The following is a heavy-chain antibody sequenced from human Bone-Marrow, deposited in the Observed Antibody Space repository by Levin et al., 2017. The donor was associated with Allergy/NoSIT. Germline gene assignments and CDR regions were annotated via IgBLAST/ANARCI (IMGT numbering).Heavy chain of an antibody. CDR2: IYYSGAT. CDR3: ARKASGNYFNYIDL. Sequence: RSSETLSLTCAVSGDSVSSLHWWGWIRQSPGRGLEWIGYIYYSGATFYNPSLNSRATLSIDPSQTQVSLRLRSVTAADTAVYFCARKASGNYFNYIDLWGQGGLLVVSS. J-gene: IGHJ5*02. D-gene: IGHD3-10*01. V-gene: IGHV4-28*01. CDR1: GDSVSSLHW.